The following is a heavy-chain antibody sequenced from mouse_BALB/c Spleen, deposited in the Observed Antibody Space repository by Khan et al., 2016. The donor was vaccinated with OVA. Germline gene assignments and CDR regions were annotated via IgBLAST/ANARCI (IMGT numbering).Heavy chain of an antibody. CDR2: IWSDGKT. V-gene: IGHV2-6*02. J-gene: IGHJ4*01. D-gene: IGHD1-1*01. CDR1: GFSLTSYG. Sequence: QVQLKESGPGLVAPSQSLSITCTVSGFSLTSYGVHWVRQPPGKGLEWLVVIWSDGKTTYNSTLKSRLSISKDNSKSQVFLKMNSLQTDDTAMYFCARNPHIISSVIDYWGPGTSVTVSS. CDR3: ARNPHIISSVIDY.